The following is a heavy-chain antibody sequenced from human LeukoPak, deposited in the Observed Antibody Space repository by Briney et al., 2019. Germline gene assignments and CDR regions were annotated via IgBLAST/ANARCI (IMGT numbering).Heavy chain of an antibody. Sequence: YTSGSTNYNPSLKSRVTMSVDTSKNQFSLKLSPVTAADTAVYYCARDYYDSSGHDAFDIWGQGTMVTVSS. CDR2: YTSGST. CDR3: ARDYYDSSGHDAFDI. D-gene: IGHD3-22*01. V-gene: IGHV4-4*07. J-gene: IGHJ3*02.